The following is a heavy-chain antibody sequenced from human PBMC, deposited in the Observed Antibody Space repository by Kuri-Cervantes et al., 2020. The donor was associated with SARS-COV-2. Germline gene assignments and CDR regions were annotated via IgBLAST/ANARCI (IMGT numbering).Heavy chain of an antibody. Sequence: GESLKISRAASGFTFSSYAMHWVRQAPGKGLEWVALISYDGTNKFYADSVKGRFTISRDNSRNTLYLQMNSLRAEDTAVFYCARPDCTINGVCFMDVWGQGTTVTVSS. CDR3: ARPDCTINGVCFMDV. CDR1: GFTFSSYA. V-gene: IGHV3-30-3*01. J-gene: IGHJ6*02. CDR2: ISYDGTNK. D-gene: IGHD2-8*01.